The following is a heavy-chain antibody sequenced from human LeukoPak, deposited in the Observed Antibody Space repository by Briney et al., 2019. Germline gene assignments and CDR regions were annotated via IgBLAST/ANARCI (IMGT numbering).Heavy chain of an antibody. J-gene: IGHJ5*02. Sequence: PSETLSLTCTVSGGSLSNFYWSWIRQSPGKGLEWIGYFYSGRSTNYNPSLKSRVIISADMSKNQFSLKLSSVTAADTAIYYCARRGWNGPYTWFDPWGQGTVVTVSS. D-gene: IGHD1-1*01. V-gene: IGHV4-59*01. CDR1: GGSLSNFY. CDR2: FYSGRST. CDR3: ARRGWNGPYTWFDP.